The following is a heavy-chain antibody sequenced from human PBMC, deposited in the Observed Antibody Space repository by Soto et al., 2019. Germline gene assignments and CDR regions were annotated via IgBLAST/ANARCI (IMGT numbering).Heavy chain of an antibody. CDR3: ARRGCSSAGCPYYFDY. CDR2: IYYSGST. J-gene: IGHJ4*02. D-gene: IGHD2-2*01. Sequence: SETLSLTCTVSGGSISNYYWSWIRQPPGKGLEWIGYIYYSGSTNYNPSLKSRVTISVDTSKNQFSLKLNSVTAADTAVYCCARRGCSSAGCPYYFDYWGEGTLVTVSS. V-gene: IGHV4-59*01. CDR1: GGSISNYY.